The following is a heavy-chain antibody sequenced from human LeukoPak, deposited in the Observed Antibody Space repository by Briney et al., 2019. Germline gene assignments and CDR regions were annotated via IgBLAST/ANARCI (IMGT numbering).Heavy chain of an antibody. V-gene: IGHV1-8*01. D-gene: IGHD6-13*01. CDR2: MNPNSGNT. J-gene: IGHJ5*02. Sequence: ASVKVSCKASGYTFTSYDINWVRQATGQGLEWMGWMNPNSGNTGYAQKFQGRVTMTRNTSISTAYMELSSLRSEDTAVYYCAGDRIAAAGPEDPYNWFDPWGQGTLVTVSS. CDR1: GYTFTSYD. CDR3: AGDRIAAAGPEDPYNWFDP.